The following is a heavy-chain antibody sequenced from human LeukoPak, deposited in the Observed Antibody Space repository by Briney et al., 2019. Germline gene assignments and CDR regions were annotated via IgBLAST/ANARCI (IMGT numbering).Heavy chain of an antibody. J-gene: IGHJ3*02. CDR2: INPNSGGT. Sequence: ASVKVSCKASGYTLTGYYMHRVRQAPGQGLEWMGWINPNSGGTNYAQKFQGRVTMTRDTSISTAYMELSRLRSDDTAVYFCARDGAEGDNSAFDMWGQGTVVTVSS. V-gene: IGHV1-2*02. CDR1: GYTLTGYY. D-gene: IGHD3-22*01. CDR3: ARDGAEGDNSAFDM.